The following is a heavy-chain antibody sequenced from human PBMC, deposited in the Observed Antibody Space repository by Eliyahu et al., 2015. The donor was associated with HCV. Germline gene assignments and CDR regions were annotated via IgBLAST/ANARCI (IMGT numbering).Heavy chain of an antibody. CDR3: ARAKRSYSHFDF. D-gene: IGHD1-26*01. J-gene: IGHJ4*02. Sequence: QVQLQESGPGLVKPSETLSLTCNVSGDSISPYFWSWIRQPXGKGLEXIGYIFYSGSVNYSPSFKSRVTISLDTSKNHISLKLNSVTIADTAVYYCARAKRSYSHFDFWGQGTMV. V-gene: IGHV4-59*01. CDR2: IFYSGSV. CDR1: GDSISPYF.